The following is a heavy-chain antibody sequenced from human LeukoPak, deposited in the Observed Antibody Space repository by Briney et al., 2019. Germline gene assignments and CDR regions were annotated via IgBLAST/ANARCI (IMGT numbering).Heavy chain of an antibody. CDR1: GFTFDDYG. CDR2: INWNGGNT. J-gene: IGHJ1*01. D-gene: IGHD3-22*01. V-gene: IGHV3-20*04. CDR3: ARDRRYYYDCGGYPEYFQH. Sequence: GGSLRLSCAASGFTFDDYGMSWVRQAPGKGLEWVSGINWNGGNTGYADSVKGRFTISRDNAKNSLYLQMNSLRAEDTALYYWARDRRYYYDCGGYPEYFQHWGQGTLVTVSS.